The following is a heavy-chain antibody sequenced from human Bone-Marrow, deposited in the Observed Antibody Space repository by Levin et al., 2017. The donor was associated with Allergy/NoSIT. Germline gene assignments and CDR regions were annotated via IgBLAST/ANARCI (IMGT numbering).Heavy chain of an antibody. V-gene: IGHV4-39*07. CDR3: ASERRHLLWLDESSPQWLPYFDY. CDR2: TSHTAIT. D-gene: IGHD6-19*01. Sequence: ASETLSLTCTVSGGSITSSIYYWGWIRQSPGKGPEWIGSTSHTAITSYNPSLESRLTLSVDTSKNQFSLRLTSVTAADTAVYYCASERRHLLWLDESSPQWLPYFDYWGRGALVTVSS. J-gene: IGHJ4*02. CDR1: GGSITSSIYY.